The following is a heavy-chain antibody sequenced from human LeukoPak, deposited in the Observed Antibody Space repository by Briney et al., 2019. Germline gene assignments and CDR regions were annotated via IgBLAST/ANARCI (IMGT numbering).Heavy chain of an antibody. CDR3: ARCYASGSYSFDY. CDR1: GFTFSSYG. CDR2: ISYDGSEK. Sequence: PGGSLRLSCAASGFTFSSYGMHWVRQAPGKGLEWVAVISYDGSEKYYEDSVKGRFTISRDNSKNTLYLQMNSLRAEDTAVYYCARCYASGSYSFDYWGQGTLVTVSS. V-gene: IGHV3-30*03. J-gene: IGHJ4*02. D-gene: IGHD3-10*01.